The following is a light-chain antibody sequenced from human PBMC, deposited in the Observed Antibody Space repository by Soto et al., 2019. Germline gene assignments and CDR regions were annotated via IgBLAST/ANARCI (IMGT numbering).Light chain of an antibody. V-gene: IGKV3-20*01. CDR1: QSVSSSS. CDR2: GTS. CDR3: QQYDASPVT. Sequence: ETVLTQSPGTLSLSPGERATLSCRASQSVSSSSLAWYQQRPGQAPRLLIYGTSSRATGIPDRFSGSGSGTDFSLTVSRLEPEDFAVYYCQQYDASPVTFGQGTRLEIK. J-gene: IGKJ5*01.